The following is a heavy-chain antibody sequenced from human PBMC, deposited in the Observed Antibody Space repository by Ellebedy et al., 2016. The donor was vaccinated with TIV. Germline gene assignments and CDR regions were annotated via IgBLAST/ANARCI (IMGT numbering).Heavy chain of an antibody. V-gene: IGHV3-11*01. CDR2: ISSSGSTI. J-gene: IGHJ4*02. CDR1: GFTFSDYY. Sequence: GGSLRLSXAASGFTFSDYYMSWIRQAPGKGLEWVSYISSSGSTIYYADSVKGRFTISRDNAKNSLYLQMNSLRAEDTAVYYCARDASSPYAPDYWGQGTLVTVSS. CDR3: ARDASSPYAPDY. D-gene: IGHD6-19*01.